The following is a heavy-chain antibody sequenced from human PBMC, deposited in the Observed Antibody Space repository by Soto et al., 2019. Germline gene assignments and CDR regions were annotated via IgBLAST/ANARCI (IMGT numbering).Heavy chain of an antibody. J-gene: IGHJ4*02. Sequence: GGSLRLSCAASGFTFSSYGMHWVRQAPGKGLEWVAVISYDGSNKYYADSVKGRFTISRDNSKNTLYLQMNSLRAEDTAVYYCAKDHEPQDIVVVVAATPPLPPDYWGQGTLVTVSS. CDR3: AKDHEPQDIVVVVAATPPLPPDY. D-gene: IGHD2-15*01. V-gene: IGHV3-30*18. CDR1: GFTFSSYG. CDR2: ISYDGSNK.